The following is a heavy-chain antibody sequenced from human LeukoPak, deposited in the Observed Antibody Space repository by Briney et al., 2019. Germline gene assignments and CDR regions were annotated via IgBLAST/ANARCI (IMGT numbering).Heavy chain of an antibody. CDR1: GFIFSNYA. CDR2: ISGSGAST. J-gene: IGHJ6*03. Sequence: PGGSLRLSCAASGFIFSNYAMSWVRQAPGKGLEWVSGISGSGASTFYADSVKGRFTISRDNSKSTLYLQMNSLRAEDTAVYYCARDRGYDYSNYLGYYYMDVWGKGTTVTVSS. V-gene: IGHV3-23*01. CDR3: ARDRGYDYSNYLGYYYMDV. D-gene: IGHD4-11*01.